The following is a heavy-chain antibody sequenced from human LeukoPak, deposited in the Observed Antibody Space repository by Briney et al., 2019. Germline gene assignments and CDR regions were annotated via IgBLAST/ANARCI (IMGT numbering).Heavy chain of an antibody. V-gene: IGHV1-18*01. J-gene: IGHJ6*02. CDR3: ARVYCSSTSCYGEAYYYYGMDV. Sequence: ASVKVSCKASGYTFTSYGISWVRQAPGQGLEWMGWISAYNGNTNYAQKLQGRVTMTTDTSTSTAYMELRSLRSDDTAVYYCARVYCSSTSCYGEAYYYYGMDVWXQGTTVTVSS. CDR2: ISAYNGNT. D-gene: IGHD2-2*01. CDR1: GYTFTSYG.